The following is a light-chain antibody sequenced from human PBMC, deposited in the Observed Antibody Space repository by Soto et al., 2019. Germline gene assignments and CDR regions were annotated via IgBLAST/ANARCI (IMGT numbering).Light chain of an antibody. CDR3: QSYDSSLRDDA. CDR2: INI. V-gene: IGLV1-40*01. CDR1: SSNIGAGHD. Sequence: QSVLTQPPSVSGAPGQRVTISCAGSSSNIGAGHDVQWYQQIPGTAPQLLIYININRPSGVPDRFSGSKSGTSASLAITGLQADDEADYYCQSYDSSLRDDAVGTGTKGT. J-gene: IGLJ1*01.